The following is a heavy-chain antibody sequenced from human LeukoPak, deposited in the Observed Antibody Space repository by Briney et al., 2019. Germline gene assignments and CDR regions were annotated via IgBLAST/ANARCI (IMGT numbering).Heavy chain of an antibody. CDR3: ARGDSSGYYYGTDDAFDI. V-gene: IGHV4-59*01. CDR2: IYYCVST. Sequence: SGSPSLTCTVSGGSISSYYWSWIRQPPGKGLEWIGYIYYCVSTNYNPSLKSRVTISVDTSKNQFSLKLSSVTAADTAVYYCARGDSSGYYYGTDDAFDIWGQGTMVTVSS. CDR1: GGSISSYY. J-gene: IGHJ3*02. D-gene: IGHD3-22*01.